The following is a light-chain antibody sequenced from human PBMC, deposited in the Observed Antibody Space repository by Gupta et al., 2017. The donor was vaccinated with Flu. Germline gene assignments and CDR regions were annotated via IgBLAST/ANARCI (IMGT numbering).Light chain of an antibody. V-gene: IGKV3-11*01. J-gene: IGKJ1*01. CDR1: QSVSSY. CDR3: QQRSNWPRT. Sequence: GERATLSCRASQSVSSYLAWYQQKPGQAPRLLIYDAFNRATGIPDRFSGSGSGTDFTLTISSLEPEDFAVYYCQQRSNWPRTFGQGTKVEIK. CDR2: DAF.